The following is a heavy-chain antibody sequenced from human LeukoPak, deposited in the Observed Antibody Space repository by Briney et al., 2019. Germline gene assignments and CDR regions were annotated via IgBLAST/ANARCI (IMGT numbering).Heavy chain of an antibody. Sequence: GASVKVSCKASGYTFTGYYMHWVRQAPGQGLEWMRWINPNSGGTNYAQKFQGRVTMTRDTSTSTVYMELSSLRSEDTAVYYCARDGRFGVRVLGYYYYYYMDVWGKGTTVTISS. CDR2: INPNSGGT. CDR3: ARDGRFGVRVLGYYYYYYMDV. J-gene: IGHJ6*03. CDR1: GYTFTGYY. V-gene: IGHV1-2*02. D-gene: IGHD3-10*01.